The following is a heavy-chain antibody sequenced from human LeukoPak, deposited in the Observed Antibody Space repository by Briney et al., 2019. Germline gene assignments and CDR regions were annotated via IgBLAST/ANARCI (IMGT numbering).Heavy chain of an antibody. J-gene: IGHJ6*02. Sequence: GGSLRLSCAASGFSFSNYDMHWVRQPTGKGLEWVSSISTAANTYYPGSVKGRFTISRDNAENSLYLQMNSLSAGDTAVYYCTRQGKSCTTSSCYYYAMDVWGQGTTVTVSS. CDR3: TRQGKSCTTSSCYYYAMDV. CDR1: GFSFSNYD. V-gene: IGHV3-13*01. CDR2: ISTAANT. D-gene: IGHD2-2*01.